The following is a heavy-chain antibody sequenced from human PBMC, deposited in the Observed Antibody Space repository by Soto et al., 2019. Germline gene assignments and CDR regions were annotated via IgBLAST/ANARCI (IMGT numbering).Heavy chain of an antibody. J-gene: IGHJ4*02. Sequence: SETLSLTCAVSGYSISSGYYWAWIRQPPGKGLEWIGSIHHTGNTYYHPSLKSRVTLSVETSKNQFSLGLTSVTAADTAVYYWARGGGGSYFLCFDYWGQGTLVTVSS. CDR1: GYSISSGYY. V-gene: IGHV4-38-2*01. D-gene: IGHD1-26*01. CDR3: ARGGGGSYFLCFDY. CDR2: IHHTGNT.